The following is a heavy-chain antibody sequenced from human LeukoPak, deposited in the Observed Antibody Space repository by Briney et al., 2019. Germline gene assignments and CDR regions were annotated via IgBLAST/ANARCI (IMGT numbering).Heavy chain of an antibody. V-gene: IGHV4-61*02. CDR2: IHTSGTT. D-gene: IGHD7-27*01. CDR1: DGSISSGSYF. Sequence: SETLSLTCTVSDGSISSGSYFWSWIRQPAGKGLEWIGRIHTSGTTYNPSLKSRVTISLDTSKNQFSLKLSSVTAADTAVYYCASVGNLDAFDIWGQGTMVTVSS. CDR3: ASVGNLDAFDI. J-gene: IGHJ3*02.